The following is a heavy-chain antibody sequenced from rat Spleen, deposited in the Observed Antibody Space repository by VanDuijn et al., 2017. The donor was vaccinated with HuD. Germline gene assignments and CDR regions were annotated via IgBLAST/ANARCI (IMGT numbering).Heavy chain of an antibody. Sequence: EVQLVESGGGLVQPGRPLKLSCSASGFTFSDYTMAWVRQAPKKGLEWVAAIVDDGSNTFYRDSVKGQFTISRNNAKRNLYLQVDSLRSEDTAIYYCARPTTGIPFNYWGQGVMVTVSS. D-gene: IGHD1-9*01. CDR1: GFTFSDYT. V-gene: IGHV5-17*01. CDR3: ARPTTGIPFNY. CDR2: IVDDGSNT. J-gene: IGHJ2*01.